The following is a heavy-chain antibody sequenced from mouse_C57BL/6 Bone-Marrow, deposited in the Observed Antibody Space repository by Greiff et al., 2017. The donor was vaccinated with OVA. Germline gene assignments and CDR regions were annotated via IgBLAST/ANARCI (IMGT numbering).Heavy chain of an antibody. Sequence: QVQLKQSGAELARPGASVKLSCKASGYTFTSYGISWVKQRTGQGLEWIGEIYPRSGNTYYNEKFKGKATLTADKSSSTAYMELRSLTSEDSAVXFCARSYGWGWYFDVWGTGTTVTVSS. J-gene: IGHJ1*03. CDR1: GYTFTSYG. CDR2: IYPRSGNT. D-gene: IGHD2-2*01. V-gene: IGHV1-81*01. CDR3: ARSYGWGWYFDV.